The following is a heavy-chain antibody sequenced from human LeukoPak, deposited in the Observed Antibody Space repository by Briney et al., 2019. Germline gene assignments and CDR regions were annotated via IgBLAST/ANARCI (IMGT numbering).Heavy chain of an antibody. CDR3: ARDPATYYDFWSGYYTDYYGMDV. CDR2: IWYDGSNK. V-gene: IGHV3-33*01. CDR1: GFTFSSYG. D-gene: IGHD3-3*01. J-gene: IGHJ6*02. Sequence: PGGSLRLSCAASGFTFSSYGMHWVRQAPGKGLEWVAVIWYDGSNKYYADSVKGRFTISRDNSKNTLYLEMNSLRAENTAVYYCARDPATYYDFWSGYYTDYYGMDVWGQGTTVTVSS.